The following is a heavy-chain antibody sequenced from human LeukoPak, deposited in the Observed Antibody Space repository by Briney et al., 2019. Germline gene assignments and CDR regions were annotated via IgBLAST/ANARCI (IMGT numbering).Heavy chain of an antibody. CDR2: ISSSGSTI. J-gene: IGHJ4*02. D-gene: IGHD3-10*01. CDR1: GFTFSSYW. Sequence: GGSLRLSCAASGFTFSSYWMSWVRQAPGKGLEWVSYISSSGSTIYYADSVKGRFTISRDNTKNSLYLLMNSLRAEDTAVYYCARVHRYASGTYSFDYWGQGTLVTVSS. CDR3: ARVHRYASGTYSFDY. V-gene: IGHV3-48*04.